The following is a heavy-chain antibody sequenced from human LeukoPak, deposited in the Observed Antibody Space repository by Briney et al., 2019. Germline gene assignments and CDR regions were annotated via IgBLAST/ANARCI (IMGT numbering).Heavy chain of an antibody. CDR3: AKTTRILGTSLLDY. CDR1: GFYFDYYA. Sequence: PGGSPTLSCAASGFYFDYYAMSWVRQPPGQGLEWLSTINGSALSTFYADAVKGQFTVSRNNSHDTLFLQMNSLRADDTAVYYCAKTTRILGTSLLDYWGQGIQVTVSS. V-gene: IGHV3-23*01. CDR2: INGSALST. D-gene: IGHD1-26*01. J-gene: IGHJ4*02.